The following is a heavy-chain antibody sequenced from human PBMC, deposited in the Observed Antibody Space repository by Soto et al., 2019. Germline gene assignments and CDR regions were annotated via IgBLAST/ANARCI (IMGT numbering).Heavy chain of an antibody. CDR2: IWYDGSNK. CDR3: ARDGYYGDYSRALDY. J-gene: IGHJ4*02. D-gene: IGHD4-17*01. V-gene: IGHV3-33*01. CDR1: GFTFSSYG. Sequence: PGGSLRLSCAASGFTFSSYGMHWVRQAPGKGLEWVAVIWYDGSNKYYADSVKGRFIISRDNSKNTLYLQMNSLRAEDTAVYYWARDGYYGDYSRALDYWGQGTLVTVSS.